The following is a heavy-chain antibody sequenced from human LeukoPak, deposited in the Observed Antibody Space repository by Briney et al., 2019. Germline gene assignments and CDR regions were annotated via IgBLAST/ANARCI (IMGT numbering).Heavy chain of an antibody. V-gene: IGHV1-3*01. J-gene: IGHJ4*02. D-gene: IGHD6-6*01. CDR3: ARDLRYSSSPQYYFDY. CDR2: TNAGNGNT. CDR1: GYTFTTYA. Sequence: ASVKVSCKASGYTFTTYAMHWVRQAPEQGLDWLGGTNAGNGNTKYSQKFQGRVTMTRDTSTSTVYMELSSLRSEDTAVYYCARDLRYSSSPQYYFDYWGQGTLVTVSS.